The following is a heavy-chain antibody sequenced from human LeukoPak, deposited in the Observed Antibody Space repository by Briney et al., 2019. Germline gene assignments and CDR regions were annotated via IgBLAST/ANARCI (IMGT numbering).Heavy chain of an antibody. Sequence: GGSLRLSCAASGFIVSNNYMNWVRQAPGKGLEWVSVIYTGGRTHYIDSVKGRFTISRDNSKNTLDLQMNSLRAEDTAVYYCARGDYGDSGPFVYWGQGTLVTVSS. CDR2: IYTGGRT. CDR1: GFIVSNNY. V-gene: IGHV3-53*01. D-gene: IGHD4-17*01. J-gene: IGHJ4*02. CDR3: ARGDYGDSGPFVY.